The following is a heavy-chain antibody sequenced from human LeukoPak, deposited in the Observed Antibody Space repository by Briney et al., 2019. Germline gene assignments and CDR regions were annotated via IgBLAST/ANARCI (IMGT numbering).Heavy chain of an antibody. CDR2: IRFDGTNK. J-gene: IGHJ4*02. CDR1: GFTFSDYG. D-gene: IGHD3-10*01. Sequence: GGSLRLSCAASGFTFSDYGMHWVRQAPGKGLDWVTFIRFDGTNKFDADSVKGRFTVSRDNSKNTLYLQMNSLRAEDTAVYYCARDSSGEVRGVKDYWGQGTLVTVSS. CDR3: ARDSSGEVRGVKDY. V-gene: IGHV3-30*02.